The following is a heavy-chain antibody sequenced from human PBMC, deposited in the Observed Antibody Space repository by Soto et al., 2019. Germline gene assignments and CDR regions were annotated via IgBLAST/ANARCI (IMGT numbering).Heavy chain of an antibody. CDR3: ARTVVADTRNYYSGMDV. CDR2: IYYSGST. Sequence: SETLSLTCTVSGGSVSSGSYYWSWIRQPPGKGLEWIGYIYYSGSTNYNPSLKSRVTISVDTSKNQFSLKLSSVNAADTAVYYCARTVVADTRNYYSGMDVWGQGTTVTVSS. CDR1: GGSVSSGSYY. D-gene: IGHD2-15*01. V-gene: IGHV4-61*01. J-gene: IGHJ6*02.